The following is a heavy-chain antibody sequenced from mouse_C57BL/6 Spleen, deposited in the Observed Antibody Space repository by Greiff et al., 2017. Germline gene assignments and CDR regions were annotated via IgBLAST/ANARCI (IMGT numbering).Heavy chain of an antibody. CDR1: GYTFTDYY. CDR2: INPNNGGT. D-gene: IGHD2-5*01. Sequence: VQLQQSGPELVKPGASVKISCKASGYTFTDYYMNWVKQSHGKSLEWIGDINPNNGGTSYNQKFKGKATLTVDKSSSTAYMELRSLTSEDSAVYYCATYSKSYYYAMDYWGQGTSVTVSS. CDR3: ATYSKSYYYAMDY. V-gene: IGHV1-26*01. J-gene: IGHJ4*01.